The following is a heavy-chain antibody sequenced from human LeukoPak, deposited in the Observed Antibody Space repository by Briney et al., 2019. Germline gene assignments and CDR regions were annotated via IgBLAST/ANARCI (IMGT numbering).Heavy chain of an antibody. D-gene: IGHD5-12*01. Sequence: SETLSLTCTVSSGSISSSSYYWGWIRQPPGKGLEWIGSIYYSGSTYYNPSLKSRVTISVGTSKNQFSLKLSSVTAADTAVYYCARQTEWLRLLSFDYWGQGTLVTVSS. CDR2: IYYSGST. V-gene: IGHV4-39*01. J-gene: IGHJ4*02. CDR3: ARQTEWLRLLSFDY. CDR1: SGSISSSSYY.